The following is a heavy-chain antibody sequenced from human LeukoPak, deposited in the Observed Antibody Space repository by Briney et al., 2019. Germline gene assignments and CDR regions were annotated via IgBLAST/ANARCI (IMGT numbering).Heavy chain of an antibody. D-gene: IGHD3-10*01. CDR1: GYTFTGYY. J-gene: IGHJ6*02. Sequence: ASVKVSCKASGYTFTGYYMHWVRQAPGQGLEWMGWINPNSGGTNYAQKFQGWVTMTRDTSISTAYMELSRLRSDDTAVYYCARDRGLLWFGDSLRDYYGMDVWGQGTTVTVSS. CDR3: ARDRGLLWFGDSLRDYYGMDV. CDR2: INPNSGGT. V-gene: IGHV1-2*04.